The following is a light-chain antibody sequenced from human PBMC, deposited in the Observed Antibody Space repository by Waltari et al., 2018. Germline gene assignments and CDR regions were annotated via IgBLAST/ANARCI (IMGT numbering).Light chain of an antibody. CDR1: QSVSRY. J-gene: IGKJ1*01. Sequence: EIVLTQSPGTLSLSPGEGATLSCRASQSVSRYLAWYQQKAGQPPRRLIYEASSRATGIPDRFSGSGSGTDFSLTISRLEPEDFAVYYCQKYGTLPATFGQGTKVEIK. V-gene: IGKV3-20*01. CDR3: QKYGTLPAT. CDR2: EAS.